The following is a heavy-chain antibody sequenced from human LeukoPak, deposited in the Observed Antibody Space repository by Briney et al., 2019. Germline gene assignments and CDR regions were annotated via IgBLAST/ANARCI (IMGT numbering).Heavy chain of an antibody. CDR2: IIPIFGTA. CDR1: GGTFSSYA. CDR3: ARAHQGASSFDYYYYYMDV. J-gene: IGHJ6*03. Sequence: GSSVKVSCKASGGTFSSYAVSWVQQAPGQGLEWMGGIIPIFGTANYAQKFQGRVTITADKSTSTAYMELSSLRSEDTAVYYCARAHQGASSFDYYYYYMDVWGKGTTVTVSS. V-gene: IGHV1-69*06. D-gene: IGHD1-26*01.